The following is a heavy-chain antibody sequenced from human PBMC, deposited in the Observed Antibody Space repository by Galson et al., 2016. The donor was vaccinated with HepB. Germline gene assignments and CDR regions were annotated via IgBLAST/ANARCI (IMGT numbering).Heavy chain of an antibody. Sequence: TLSPTCSVSAGSISRSDPYWSWIRHSAAKGLELIGRISSRGGTNYNPSLKSRLSISADTSTNQLSLKLMTVTAADTAVYYCASDGLSRYGMDVWGKGTTVTVSS. D-gene: IGHD3-22*01. CDR2: ISSRGGT. CDR3: ASDGLSRYGMDV. V-gene: IGHV4-61*02. J-gene: IGHJ6*04. CDR1: AGSISRSDPY.